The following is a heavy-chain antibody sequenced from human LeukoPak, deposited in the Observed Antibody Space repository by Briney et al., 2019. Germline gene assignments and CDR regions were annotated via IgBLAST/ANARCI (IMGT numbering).Heavy chain of an antibody. V-gene: IGHV3-30*04. CDR3: ARDILEWFYRGDGFDI. J-gene: IGHJ3*02. Sequence: GRSLRLSCAASGFTFSTYAMHWVRQAPGKGLEWVAVISYDGSNKYYADSVKGRFTISRDTSKNTLYLQMNSLRAEDTAVYFCARDILEWFYRGDGFDIWGQGTMVTVSS. D-gene: IGHD3-3*01. CDR1: GFTFSTYA. CDR2: ISYDGSNK.